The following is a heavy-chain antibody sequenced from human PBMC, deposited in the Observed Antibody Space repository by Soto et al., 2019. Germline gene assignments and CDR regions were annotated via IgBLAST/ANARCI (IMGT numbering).Heavy chain of an antibody. CDR2: ISGSGGST. V-gene: IGHV3-23*01. CDR1: GFTFSSYA. Sequence: PGGSLRLSCAASGFTFSSYAMSWVRQAPGKGLEWVSAISGSGGSTYYADSVKGRFTISRDNSKNTLYLQMNSLRAEDTAVYYCAKTMYYYDSSGYYNLYYFDSWGQGPLVTVSS. CDR3: AKTMYYYDSSGYYNLYYFDS. D-gene: IGHD3-22*01. J-gene: IGHJ4*02.